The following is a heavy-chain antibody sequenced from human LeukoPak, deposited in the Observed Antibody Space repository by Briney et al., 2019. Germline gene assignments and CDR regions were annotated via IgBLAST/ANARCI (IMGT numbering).Heavy chain of an antibody. Sequence: VASVKVSCKASGYTFINYGISWVRQAPGQGLERMGWISAYNGNTNYGQKLQGRVTLTTDTSTTTAYMEVRSLTSDDTAVYYCARSRYNWNPRPDQAFDIWGQGTMVTVSS. CDR3: ARSRYNWNPRPDQAFDI. CDR2: ISAYNGNT. CDR1: GYTFINYG. D-gene: IGHD1-1*01. V-gene: IGHV1-18*01. J-gene: IGHJ3*02.